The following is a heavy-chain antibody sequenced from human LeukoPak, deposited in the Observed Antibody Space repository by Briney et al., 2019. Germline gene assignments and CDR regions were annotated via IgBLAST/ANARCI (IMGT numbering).Heavy chain of an antibody. CDR1: GGSFSGYY. Sequence: SETLSLTCAVYGGSFSGYYWGWIRQPPGKGLQWIGEINHSGYTNYNPSLKSRVTISLDTSRNQFSLKLTSVTAADTAVYYCAASGGPINWFDPWGQGTLVTVSS. CDR3: AASGGPINWFDP. D-gene: IGHD2-15*01. V-gene: IGHV4-34*01. J-gene: IGHJ5*02. CDR2: INHSGYT.